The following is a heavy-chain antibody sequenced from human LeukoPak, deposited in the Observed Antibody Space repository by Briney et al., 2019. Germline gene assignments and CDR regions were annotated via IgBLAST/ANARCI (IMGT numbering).Heavy chain of an antibody. J-gene: IGHJ2*01. CDR2: IYYSGST. Sequence: SETLSLTCTVSGGSISSYYWSWIRQPPGKGLEWIGYIYYSGSTSYNPSLKSRATISVDTSKNQFSLKLSSVTAADTAVYYCARDRDGYSGYVGYWYFDLWGRGTLVTVSS. CDR3: ARDRDGYSGYVGYWYFDL. CDR1: GGSISSYY. V-gene: IGHV4-59*01. D-gene: IGHD5-12*01.